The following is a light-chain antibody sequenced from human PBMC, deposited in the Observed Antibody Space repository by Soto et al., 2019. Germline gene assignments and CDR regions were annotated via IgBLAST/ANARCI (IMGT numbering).Light chain of an antibody. V-gene: IGKV3-20*01. J-gene: IGKJ1*01. CDR3: QYYGSSPWT. CDR2: GES. Sequence: ENVLTQSPGTLSLSPGERATLSCSASQSVSSSYLAWYQQKPGQAPRILIYGESSRATGIPDRFSGSGSGTDLTLTISRLEPEDFAVFYCQYYGSSPWTCGQGTKVDI. CDR1: QSVSSSY.